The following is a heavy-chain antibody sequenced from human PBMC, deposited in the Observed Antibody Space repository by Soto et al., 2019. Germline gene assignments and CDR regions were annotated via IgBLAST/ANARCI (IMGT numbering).Heavy chain of an antibody. CDR3: ARDDYDDYATWFDP. V-gene: IGHV4-59*01. Sequence: SETLSVTCTGFGDSISSYYWSWIGQPPGKGLEWIGYIYNSGSTNYNPSLKSRVTISLDTSKNQFSLKLSSVTAADTAVYYCARDDYDDYATWFDPWGQGTLVTVSS. D-gene: IGHD4-17*01. CDR1: GDSISSYY. J-gene: IGHJ5*02. CDR2: IYNSGST.